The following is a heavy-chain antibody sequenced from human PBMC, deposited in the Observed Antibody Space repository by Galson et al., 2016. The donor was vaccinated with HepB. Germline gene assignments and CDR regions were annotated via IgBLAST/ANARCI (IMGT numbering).Heavy chain of an antibody. D-gene: IGHD2-15*01. CDR3: ARNRHCSGGSCYGA. J-gene: IGHJ5*02. CDR2: IYSGGST. Sequence: SLRLSCAASGFTVSNNYMRWVRQAPGKGLEWVSLIYSGGSTYYADSVKGRFTISGDSSKNTLYLQMNSLRAEDTAVYYCARNRHCSGGSCYGAWGQGTLVTVSS. V-gene: IGHV3-66*01. CDR1: GFTVSNNY.